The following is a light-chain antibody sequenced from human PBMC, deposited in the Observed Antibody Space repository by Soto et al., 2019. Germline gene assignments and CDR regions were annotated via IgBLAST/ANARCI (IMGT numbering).Light chain of an antibody. Sequence: EIVMTQSPATLSVSPGERATLSCRASQSVNINLAWYQQKPGQAPRLLIYGAAARASGIPARFSGSGSGTEFTLTISSLQSEDFAIYYCQQYNNWPLTFGGGTKVEI. CDR3: QQYNNWPLT. CDR2: GAA. J-gene: IGKJ4*01. CDR1: QSVNIN. V-gene: IGKV3-15*01.